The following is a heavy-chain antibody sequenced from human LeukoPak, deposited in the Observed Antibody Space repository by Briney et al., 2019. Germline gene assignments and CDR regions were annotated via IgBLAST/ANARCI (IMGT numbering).Heavy chain of an antibody. V-gene: IGHV3-33*01. Sequence: GGSLRLSCAASGFTFSSYGMHWVRQASGKGLEWVAVIWYDGSNKYYADSVKGRFTISRDNSKNTLYLQMNSLRAEDTAVYYCARGGGRVATIGMVDYWGQGTLVTVSS. CDR3: ARGGGRVATIGMVDY. D-gene: IGHD5-12*01. J-gene: IGHJ4*02. CDR1: GFTFSSYG. CDR2: IWYDGSNK.